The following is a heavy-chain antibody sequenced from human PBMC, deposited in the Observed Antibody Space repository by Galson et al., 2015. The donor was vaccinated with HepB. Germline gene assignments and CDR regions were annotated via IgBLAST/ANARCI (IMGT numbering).Heavy chain of an antibody. CDR2: ISGSGGST. CDR3: AKVGCSSTSCYYGLDY. V-gene: IGHV3-23*01. J-gene: IGHJ4*02. D-gene: IGHD2-2*01. CDR1: GFTFSSYA. Sequence: SLRLSCAASGFTFSSYAMGWVRQAPGKGLEWVSAISGSGGSTYYADSVKGRFTISRDNSKNTLYLQMNSLRAEDTAVYYCAKVGCSSTSCYYGLDYWGQGTLVTVSS.